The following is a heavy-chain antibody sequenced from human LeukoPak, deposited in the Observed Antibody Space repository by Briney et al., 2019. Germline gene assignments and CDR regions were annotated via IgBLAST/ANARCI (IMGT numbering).Heavy chain of an antibody. J-gene: IGHJ5*02. Sequence: ASVKVSCKASGGTFSSYAISWVRQAPGQGLEWMAWINGYNGNRNYAQKFQGRVVMTTDPSTSTAYMELRSLTSDDTAVYYCARDVAGPWGQGTLVTVSS. CDR2: INGYNGNR. CDR1: GGTFSSYA. CDR3: ARDVAGP. D-gene: IGHD6-19*01. V-gene: IGHV1-18*01.